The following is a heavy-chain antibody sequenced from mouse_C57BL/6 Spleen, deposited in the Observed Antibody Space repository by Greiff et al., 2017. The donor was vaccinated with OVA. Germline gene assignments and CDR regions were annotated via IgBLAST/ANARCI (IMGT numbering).Heavy chain of an antibody. Sequence: QVQLQQPGTELVKPGASVKLSCKASGYTFTSYWMNWVKQRPGQGLEWIGNINPSNGGTYYNEKFKSKATLTVDKSSSTAYMQLSSLTSEDSAVYYCARSGGNYVWFAYWGQGTLVTVSA. CDR3: ARSGGNYVWFAY. CDR1: GYTFTSYW. CDR2: INPSNGGT. D-gene: IGHD2-1*01. J-gene: IGHJ3*01. V-gene: IGHV1-53*01.